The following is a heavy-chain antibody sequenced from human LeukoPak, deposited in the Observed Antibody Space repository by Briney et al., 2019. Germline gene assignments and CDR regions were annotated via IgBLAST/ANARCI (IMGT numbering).Heavy chain of an antibody. CDR3: ARALEDIVLMVYAIRHYYYYHYMDV. CDR1: GFTFSSYS. V-gene: IGHV3-21*01. Sequence: GGSLRLSCAASGFTFSSYSMNWVRQAPGKGLEWVSSISSSSSYIYYADSVKGRFTISRDNAKNSLYLQMKSLRAEDTAVYYCARALEDIVLMVYAIRHYYYYHYMDVWGKGTTVTVSS. CDR2: ISSSSSYI. D-gene: IGHD2-8*01. J-gene: IGHJ6*03.